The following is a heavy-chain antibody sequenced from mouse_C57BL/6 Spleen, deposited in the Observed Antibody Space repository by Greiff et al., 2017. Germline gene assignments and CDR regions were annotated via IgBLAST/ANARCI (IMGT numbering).Heavy chain of an antibody. CDR1: GFSLTSYG. CDR3: AKSGTGYFDV. V-gene: IGHV2-5*01. D-gene: IGHD3-3*01. Sequence: VQLQESGPGLVQPSQSLSITCTVSGFSLTSYGVHWVRQSPGKGLEWLGVIWRGGSTDYNAAFMSRLSITKNNSKSQVFFRMNSLQADDTAIYYCAKSGTGYFDVWGTGTTVTVSS. J-gene: IGHJ1*03. CDR2: IWRGGST.